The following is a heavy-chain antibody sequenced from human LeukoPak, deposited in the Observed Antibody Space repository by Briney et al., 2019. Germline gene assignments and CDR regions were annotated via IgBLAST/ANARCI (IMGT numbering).Heavy chain of an antibody. CDR2: INPNSGGT. V-gene: IGHV1-2*02. CDR3: ARLSRYCSGTSCYEY. Sequence: ASVKVSCKASGYTFTGYYMHWVRQAPGQGLEWMGWINPNSGGTNYAQKFQGRVTMTRDTSISTAYMELSRLRSDDTAVYYCARLSRYCSGTSCYEYWGQGTLVTVSS. D-gene: IGHD2-2*01. CDR1: GYTFTGYY. J-gene: IGHJ4*02.